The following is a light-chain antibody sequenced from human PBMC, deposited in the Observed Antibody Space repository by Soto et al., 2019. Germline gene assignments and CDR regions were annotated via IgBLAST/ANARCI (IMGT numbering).Light chain of an antibody. CDR1: QSVSSIY. Sequence: EIVLTQSPGTLSLSPGERATLSCRASQSVSSIYLAWYQQKPGQAPRLLIYGGSSRATGIPDRFSGTGSGTDFTLTISRLEPEDFAVYYCQQYRSSPPITFGQGTRLEIK. V-gene: IGKV3-20*01. CDR3: QQYRSSPPIT. J-gene: IGKJ5*01. CDR2: GGS.